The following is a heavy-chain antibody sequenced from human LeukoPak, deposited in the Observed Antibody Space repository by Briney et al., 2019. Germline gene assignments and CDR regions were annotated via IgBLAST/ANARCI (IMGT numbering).Heavy chain of an antibody. CDR1: GGSISSYY. Sequence: SETLSLTCTVPGGSISSYYWSWIRQPPGKGLEWIGYIYYSGSTNYNPSLKSRVTISVDTSKNQFSLKLSSVTAADTAVYYCARDRDYVWGSYRFQAFDIWGQGTMVTVSS. CDR3: ARDRDYVWGSYRFQAFDI. V-gene: IGHV4-59*01. J-gene: IGHJ3*02. D-gene: IGHD3-16*02. CDR2: IYYSGST.